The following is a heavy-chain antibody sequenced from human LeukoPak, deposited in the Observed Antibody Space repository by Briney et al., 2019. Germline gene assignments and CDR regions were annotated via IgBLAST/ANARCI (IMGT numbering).Heavy chain of an antibody. CDR3: AKVAVPKGGEFDY. CDR2: ISYDGSNK. D-gene: IGHD3-16*01. CDR1: GFTFSSYG. J-gene: IGHJ4*02. V-gene: IGHV3-30*18. Sequence: PGGSLRLSCAASGFTFSSYGMHWVRQAPGKGLEWVAVISYDGSNKYYADSVKGRFTISRDNSKNTLYLQMNSLRAEDTAVYYCAKVAVPKGGEFDYWGQGTLVTVSS.